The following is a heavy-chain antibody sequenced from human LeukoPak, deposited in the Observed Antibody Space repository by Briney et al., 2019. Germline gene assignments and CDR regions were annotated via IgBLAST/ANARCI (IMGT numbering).Heavy chain of an antibody. J-gene: IGHJ4*02. D-gene: IGHD5-12*01. CDR2: ISAYNGNT. Sequence: ASVKVSCKASGYTFTSYGISWVRQAPGQGLEWMGWISAYNGNTNYAQKLQGRVTMTTDTSTSTAYMELRSLGSDDTAVYYCARILEWLRISPLDYWGQGTLVTVSS. V-gene: IGHV1-18*01. CDR3: ARILEWLRISPLDY. CDR1: GYTFTSYG.